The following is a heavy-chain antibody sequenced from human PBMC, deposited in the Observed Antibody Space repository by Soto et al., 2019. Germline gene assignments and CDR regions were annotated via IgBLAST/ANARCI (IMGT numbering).Heavy chain of an antibody. V-gene: IGHV1-69*01. J-gene: IGHJ5*02. CDR2: VIPIFGTA. D-gene: IGHD3-16*01. CDR1: GGTFSSYA. CDR3: ARVRSTRNFSPWGWFDP. Sequence: QVQLVQSGAEVKKPGSSVKVSCKASGGTFSSYAISWVRQAPGQGLEWMGGVIPIFGTANYAQKFQGRGTITADESTSTAYMELSSLRSEDTAVYYCARVRSTRNFSPWGWFDPWGQGTLVTVSS.